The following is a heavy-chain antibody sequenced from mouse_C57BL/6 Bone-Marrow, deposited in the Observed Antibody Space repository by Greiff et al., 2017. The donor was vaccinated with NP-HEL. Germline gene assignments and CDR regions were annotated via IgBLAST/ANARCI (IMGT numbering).Heavy chain of an antibody. Sequence: QVQLQQPGAELVKPGASVKLSCKASGYTFTSYWMQWVKQRPGQGLEWIGEIDPSDSYTNYNQKFKGKATLTVDTSSSTAYMQLSSLTSEDSAVYYCARASFITTANWGQGILVTVSA. CDR3: ARASFITTAN. D-gene: IGHD1-1*01. CDR2: IDPSDSYT. V-gene: IGHV1-50*01. J-gene: IGHJ3*01. CDR1: GYTFTSYW.